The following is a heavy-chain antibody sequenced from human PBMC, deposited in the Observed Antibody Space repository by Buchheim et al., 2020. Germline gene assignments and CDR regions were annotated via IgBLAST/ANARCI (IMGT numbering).Heavy chain of an antibody. CDR2: ISNDGSIQ. V-gene: IGHV3-30-3*02. CDR3: AKKGGIGRVTDYYDY. Sequence: QVQLVESGGGVVQPGRSLRLSCAASGFTFSSYAMHWVRQAPGKGLEVVAVISNDGSIQYYADSVKGRFTISRDNSQTTLYLQMNSLRAEDTAVYYCAKKGGIGRVTDYYDYWGQGTL. CDR1: GFTFSSYA. J-gene: IGHJ4*02. D-gene: IGHD3-16*01.